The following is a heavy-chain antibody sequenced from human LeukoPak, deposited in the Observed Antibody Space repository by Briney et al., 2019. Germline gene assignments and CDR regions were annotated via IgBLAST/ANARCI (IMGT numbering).Heavy chain of an antibody. V-gene: IGHV3-21*01. D-gene: IGHD7-27*01. CDR2: ISSSSSYI. Sequence: PGGSLRLSCAASGFTFSSYSMNWVRQAPGKGLEWVSSISSSSSYIYYADSVKGRFTISRDNAKNPLYLQMNSLRAEDTAVYYCAGSNWGEGNWFDPWGQGTLVTVSS. J-gene: IGHJ5*02. CDR3: AGSNWGEGNWFDP. CDR1: GFTFSSYS.